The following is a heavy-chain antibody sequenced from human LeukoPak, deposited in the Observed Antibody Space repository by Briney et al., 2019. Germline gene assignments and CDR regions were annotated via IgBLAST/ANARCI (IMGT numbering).Heavy chain of an antibody. D-gene: IGHD2-15*01. CDR3: ARQSGGNYVYFDY. J-gene: IGHJ4*02. CDR2: IPTTENT. Sequence: SETLSLICTVSGRSISTYYWRWIRQPGGKGLEWIGRIPTTENTNYNPSLKSRVNISVDKSKNQFSLKLSSVTAADTAVYYCARQSGGNYVYFDYWGQGTQVTVSS. CDR1: GRSISTYY. V-gene: IGHV4-4*07.